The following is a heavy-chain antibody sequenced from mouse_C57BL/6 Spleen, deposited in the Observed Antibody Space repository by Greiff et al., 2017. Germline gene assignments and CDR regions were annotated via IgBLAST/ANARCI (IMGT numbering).Heavy chain of an antibody. CDR2: ISSGSSTI. Sequence: EVKLVESGGGLVKPGGSLKLSCAASGFTFSDYGMHWVRQAPEKGLEWVAYISSGSSTIYYADTVKGRFTISRDNAKNTLFLQMTSLRSEDTAMYYCARLDGDNAMDYWGQGTSVTVSS. V-gene: IGHV5-17*01. D-gene: IGHD2-13*01. CDR1: GFTFSDYG. CDR3: ARLDGDNAMDY. J-gene: IGHJ4*01.